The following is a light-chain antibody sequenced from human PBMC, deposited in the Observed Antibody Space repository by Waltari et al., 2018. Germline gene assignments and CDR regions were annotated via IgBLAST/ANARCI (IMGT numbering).Light chain of an antibody. Sequence: QSALTQPASVSGSPGQSITISCTGTSSDVGFYNYVFWYQHHPGKAPKLMIYDVSERPSGVSKRFSGSKSGNTASLTISGLQADDEADYYCNSYAGSSSWVFGGGTKLTVL. J-gene: IGLJ3*02. CDR2: DVS. CDR1: SSDVGFYNY. V-gene: IGLV2-14*03. CDR3: NSYAGSSSWV.